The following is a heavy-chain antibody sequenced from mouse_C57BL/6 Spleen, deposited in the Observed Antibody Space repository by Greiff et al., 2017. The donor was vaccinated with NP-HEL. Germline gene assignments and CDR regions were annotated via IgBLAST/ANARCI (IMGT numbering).Heavy chain of an antibody. V-gene: IGHV1-81*01. Sequence: QVQLQQPGAELVRPGSSVKLSCKASGYTFTSYWMHWVKQRTGQGLEWIGEIYPRSGNTYYNEKFKGKATLTADKSSSTAYMELRSLTSEDSAVYFCARMGSYDGFYYFDYWGQGTTLTVSS. D-gene: IGHD2-3*01. CDR3: ARMGSYDGFYYFDY. CDR2: IYPRSGNT. J-gene: IGHJ2*01. CDR1: GYTFTSYW.